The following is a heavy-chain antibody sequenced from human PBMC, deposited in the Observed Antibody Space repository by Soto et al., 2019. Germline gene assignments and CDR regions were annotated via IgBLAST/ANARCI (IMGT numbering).Heavy chain of an antibody. Sequence: QVQLQESGPGLVKPSGTLSLTCAVSGGSISSSNWWSWVRQPPGKGLEWIGEIYHSGGTNYNPSXKSRVTTSVAXXKXQXXLNLRSVTAADTAVYYCARGLSLGIEAAGPEGIDYWGQGTVVTVSS. J-gene: IGHJ4*02. V-gene: IGHV4-4*02. D-gene: IGHD6-13*01. CDR1: GGSISSSNW. CDR3: ARGLSLGIEAAGPEGIDY. CDR2: IYHSGGT.